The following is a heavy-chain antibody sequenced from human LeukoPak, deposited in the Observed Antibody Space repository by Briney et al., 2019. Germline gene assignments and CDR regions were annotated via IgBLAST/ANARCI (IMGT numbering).Heavy chain of an antibody. CDR2: ISLAGQT. V-gene: IGHV4/OR15-8*02. D-gene: IGHD1-26*01. J-gene: IGHJ4*02. CDR1: GGSISGTNW. CDR3: SRESGPFCPFGY. Sequence: PSDTLSLTCGVSGGSISGTNWWSWVRQPPGQGLEWIGEISLAGQTNYNPSLNGRGTMSLDKSSNQLSLHLTSVTAADTATYFCSRESGPFCPFGYWGQGTLVIVSS.